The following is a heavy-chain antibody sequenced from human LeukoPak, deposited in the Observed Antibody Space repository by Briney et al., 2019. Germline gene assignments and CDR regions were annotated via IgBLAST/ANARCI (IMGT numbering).Heavy chain of an antibody. V-gene: IGHV3-7*01. Sequence: GGSLRLSCVVSGLTFRDAWLSWVRQAPGKGLEWVANIKQDGSEKYYVDSVKGRFTISRDNAKNSLYLQMNSLRAEDTAVYYCARDLLFNNAFDIWGQGTMVTVSS. CDR1: GLTFRDAW. CDR3: ARDLLFNNAFDI. CDR2: IKQDGSEK. J-gene: IGHJ3*02. D-gene: IGHD2/OR15-2a*01.